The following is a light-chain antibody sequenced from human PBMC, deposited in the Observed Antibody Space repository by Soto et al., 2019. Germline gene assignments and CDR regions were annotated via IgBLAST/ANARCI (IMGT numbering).Light chain of an antibody. V-gene: IGLV2-11*01. CDR2: DVT. CDR3: CSYAGSYSYV. CDR1: SSDVGGYNF. J-gene: IGLJ1*01. Sequence: QSALPQPRSVSRSPGQSVTISCTGTSSDVGGYNFVSWYQQHPGKAPKLLTYDVTKRPSGVPDRFSGSKSGNTASLIISGLQAEDEADYYCCSYAGSYSYVFGNGTKVTVL.